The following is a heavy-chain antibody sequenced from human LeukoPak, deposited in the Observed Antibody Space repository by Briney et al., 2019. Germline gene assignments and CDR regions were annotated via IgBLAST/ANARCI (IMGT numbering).Heavy chain of an antibody. V-gene: IGHV3-23*01. D-gene: IGHD5-18*01. J-gene: IGHJ4*02. Sequence: GGSLRLSCAASGFTFSSYGMSWVRQAPGKGLEWVSTISGSGGSTYYPDSVKGRFTISRDNSKNTLYLQMNSLRAEDTVVYYCAQRERLPGPFDYWGQGTLVTVSS. CDR3: AQRERLPGPFDY. CDR2: ISGSGGST. CDR1: GFTFSSYG.